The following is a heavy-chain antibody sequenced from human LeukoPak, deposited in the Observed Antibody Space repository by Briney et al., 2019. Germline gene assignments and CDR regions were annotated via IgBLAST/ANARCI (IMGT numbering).Heavy chain of an antibody. Sequence: SVKVSCKASGGTFSIYAISWVRQAPGQGLEWMGGIIPIFGTANYAQKFQGRVTITTDESTSTAYMELSSLRSEDTAVYYCARSIAAAGTIDYWGQGTLVTVSS. CDR2: IIPIFGTA. V-gene: IGHV1-69*05. J-gene: IGHJ4*02. CDR3: ARSIAAAGTIDY. CDR1: GGTFSIYA. D-gene: IGHD6-13*01.